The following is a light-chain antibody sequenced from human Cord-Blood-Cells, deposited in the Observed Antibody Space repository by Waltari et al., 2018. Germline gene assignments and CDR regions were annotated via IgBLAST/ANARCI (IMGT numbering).Light chain of an antibody. Sequence: QSALTQPASVSGSPGQSITISCTGTSSDVGSYNLVSWYQQHPDKAPKLMIYEGRRRPSGVSNRFSCSKSGNTASLTISGLQAEDEADYYCCSYAGSSTFLVFGGGTKLTVL. CDR1: SSDVGSYNL. CDR3: CSYAGSSTFLV. V-gene: IGLV2-23*03. CDR2: EGR. J-gene: IGLJ2*01.